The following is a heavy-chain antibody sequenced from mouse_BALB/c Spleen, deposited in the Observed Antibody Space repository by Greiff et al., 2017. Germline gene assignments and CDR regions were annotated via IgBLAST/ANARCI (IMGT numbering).Heavy chain of an antibody. J-gene: IGHJ4*01. D-gene: IGHD3-1*01. Sequence: EVMLVESGGGLVQPGGSLKLSCAASGFTFSSYTMSWVRQTPEKRLEWVAYISNGGGSTYYPDTVKGRFTISRDNAKNTLYLQMSSLKSEDTAMYYCARQGFDYWGQGTSVTVSS. V-gene: IGHV5-12-2*01. CDR3: ARQGFDY. CDR1: GFTFSSYT. CDR2: ISNGGGST.